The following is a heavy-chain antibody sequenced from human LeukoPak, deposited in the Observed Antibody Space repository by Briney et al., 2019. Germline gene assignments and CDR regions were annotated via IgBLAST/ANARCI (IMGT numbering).Heavy chain of an antibody. V-gene: IGHV4-30-2*01. CDR3: ARPVTPRADAFDI. CDR2: IYHSGST. CDR1: GGSISSGGYS. Sequence: SETLSLTCAVSGGSISSGGYSWSWIRQPPGKGLEWIGYIYHSGSTYYNPSLKSRVTISVDRSKNQFSLKLSSVTAADTAVYYCARPVTPRADAFDIWGQGTMVTVSS. D-gene: IGHD4-23*01. J-gene: IGHJ3*02.